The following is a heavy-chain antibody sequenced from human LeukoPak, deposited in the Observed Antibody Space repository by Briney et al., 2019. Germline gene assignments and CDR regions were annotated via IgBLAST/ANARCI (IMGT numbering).Heavy chain of an antibody. CDR3: ARAHQVLMIASAFDV. J-gene: IGHJ3*01. CDR2: STWNGGPI. D-gene: IGHD3-22*01. Sequence: GGSLRLSCAASGFTFDDYTMHWVRQVPGKGLEWISGSTWNGGPIGYAESVKGRFTISRDNAKNFLYLQMNTLRPEDTALYYCARAHQVLMIASAFDVWGQGTMVTVSS. V-gene: IGHV3-9*01. CDR1: GFTFDDYT.